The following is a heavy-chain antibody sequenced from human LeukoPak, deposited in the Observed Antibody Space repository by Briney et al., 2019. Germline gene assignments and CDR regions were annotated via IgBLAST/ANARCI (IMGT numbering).Heavy chain of an antibody. Sequence: PSETLSLTCTVSGGSISSYYWSWIRQPPGKGREWIGYIYYSGSTNYNPSLKSRVTISVGTSKNQFSLKLSSVTAADTAVYYCVRTAYFDWLSPYYFDYWGQGTLVTVSS. D-gene: IGHD3-9*01. V-gene: IGHV4-59*01. CDR3: VRTAYFDWLSPYYFDY. J-gene: IGHJ4*02. CDR2: IYYSGST. CDR1: GGSISSYY.